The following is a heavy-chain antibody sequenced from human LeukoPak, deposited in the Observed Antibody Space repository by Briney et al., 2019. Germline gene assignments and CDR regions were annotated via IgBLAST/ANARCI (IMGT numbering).Heavy chain of an antibody. V-gene: IGHV3-21*01. CDR1: GFTFSNYS. D-gene: IGHD1-26*01. Sequence: GGSLRLSCAASGFTFSNYSVNWVRQAPGKGLEWVSSITSGSSHIYYADSVKGRFTISRDNAKSSLYLQMNSLRAEDTAVYYCARDPYSGSYGADYYYYMDVWGKGATVTVSS. CDR2: ITSGSSHI. J-gene: IGHJ6*03. CDR3: ARDPYSGSYGADYYYYMDV.